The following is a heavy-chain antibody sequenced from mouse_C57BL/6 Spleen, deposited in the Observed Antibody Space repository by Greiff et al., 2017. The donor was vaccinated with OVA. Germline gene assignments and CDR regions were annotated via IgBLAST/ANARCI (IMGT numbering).Heavy chain of an antibody. V-gene: IGHV5-4*01. CDR3: ARYDWYFDV. CDR1: GFTFSSYA. J-gene: IGHJ1*03. Sequence: DVQLVESGGGLVKPGGSLKLSCAASGFTFSSYAMSWVRQTPEKRLEWVATISDGGSYTYYPDNVKGRFTISRDNAKNNLYLQMSHLKSEDTAMYYCARYDWYFDVWGTGTTVTVSS. CDR2: ISDGGSYT. D-gene: IGHD2-3*01.